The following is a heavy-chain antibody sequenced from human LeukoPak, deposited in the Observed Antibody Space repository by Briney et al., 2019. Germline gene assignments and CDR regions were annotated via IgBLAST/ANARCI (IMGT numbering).Heavy chain of an antibody. J-gene: IGHJ3*02. CDR3: AKLPTSDGSDI. Sequence: GGSLRLSCAASGFTVSSNYMSWVRQAPGKGLEWVSGISSIGYNKYYADSVKGRFTISRDNSKNTVYLQMNSLRGEDTAVYYCAKLPTSDGSDIWGQGTMVTVSS. CDR1: GFTVSSNY. D-gene: IGHD1-26*01. CDR2: ISSIGYNK. V-gene: IGHV3-23*01.